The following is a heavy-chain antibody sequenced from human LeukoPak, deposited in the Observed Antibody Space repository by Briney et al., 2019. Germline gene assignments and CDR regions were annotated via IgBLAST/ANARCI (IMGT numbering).Heavy chain of an antibody. Sequence: GVSVKVSCKPSGYTFTGYSIHWVRQAPAQGLEWMGWINPKTGGTNHAQKFQGRVTMTRDTSISTVYMDLSSLRLDNTAVFYGARAPDYDYVWGTYRLGNWGQGTLVTVSS. CDR1: GYTFTGYS. D-gene: IGHD3-16*02. J-gene: IGHJ4*02. V-gene: IGHV1-2*02. CDR2: INPKTGGT. CDR3: ARAPDYDYVWGTYRLGN.